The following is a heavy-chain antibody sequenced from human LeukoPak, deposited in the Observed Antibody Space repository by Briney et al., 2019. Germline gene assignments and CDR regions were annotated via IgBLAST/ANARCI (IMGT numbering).Heavy chain of an antibody. CDR1: GFTFSSYW. D-gene: IGHD6-19*01. CDR3: ASPQWLATENYFDY. J-gene: IGHJ4*02. V-gene: IGHV3-7*01. Sequence: GGSLRLSCAASGFTFSSYWMSWVRQAPGKVLEWVANIKQDGSEKYYVDSVKGRFTISRDNAKNSLYLQMNSLRAEDTAVYYCASPQWLATENYFDYWGQGTLVTVSS. CDR2: IKQDGSEK.